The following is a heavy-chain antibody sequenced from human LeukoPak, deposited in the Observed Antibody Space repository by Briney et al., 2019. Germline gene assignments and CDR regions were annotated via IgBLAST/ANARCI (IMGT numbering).Heavy chain of an antibody. CDR3: ARGRSSSWPYYYYMDV. CDR2: INHSGST. CDR1: GGSFSGYY. D-gene: IGHD6-13*01. Sequence: SETLSLTCAVYGGSFSGYYWNWIRQPPGKGLEWIGEINHSGSTNYNPSLKSRVTISVDTSKNQFSLKLSSVTAADTAVYYCARGRSSSWPYYYYMDVWGKGTTVTVSS. J-gene: IGHJ6*03. V-gene: IGHV4-34*01.